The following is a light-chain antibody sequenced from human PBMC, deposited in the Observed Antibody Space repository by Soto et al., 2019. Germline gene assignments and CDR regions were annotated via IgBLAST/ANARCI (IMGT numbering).Light chain of an antibody. CDR3: QQYNNYPLT. Sequence: DIQMTQSPSSLSASVGDRVTITCRASQDIRNYVVWLQQKPGQAPKSLIYAASRSLNGVPSKFSGSGSGTDFTLTINSLQPEDFATYYCQQYNNYPLTFGGGTKVEIK. J-gene: IGKJ4*01. CDR2: AAS. CDR1: QDIRNY. V-gene: IGKV1-16*02.